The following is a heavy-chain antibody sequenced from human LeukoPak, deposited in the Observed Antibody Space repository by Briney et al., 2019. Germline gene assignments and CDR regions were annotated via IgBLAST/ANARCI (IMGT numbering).Heavy chain of an antibody. CDR2: ISYDGSNK. D-gene: IGHD6-19*01. V-gene: IGHV3-30*18. Sequence: GRSLRLSCAASGFTFSSYGMHWVRQAPGKGLEWVAVISYDGSNKYYADSVKGRFTTSRDNSKNTLYLQMNSLRAEDTAVHYCAKDRSPIAVAAPFDYWGQGTLVTVSS. J-gene: IGHJ4*02. CDR3: AKDRSPIAVAAPFDY. CDR1: GFTFSSYG.